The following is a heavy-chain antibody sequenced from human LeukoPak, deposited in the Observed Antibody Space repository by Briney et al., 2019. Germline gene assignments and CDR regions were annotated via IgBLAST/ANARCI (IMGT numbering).Heavy chain of an antibody. V-gene: IGHV1-69-2*01. J-gene: IGHJ4*02. CDR3: ATSKYSGNHPLDY. CDR1: GYTFTDSD. D-gene: IGHD1-26*01. CDR2: VDPENGEI. Sequence: ASVKVSCKASGYTFTDSDMHWVQQAPGKGLEWMGRVDPENGEIVYAEKFQGRVTITADTSTDTAYMELGSLRSEDTAVYYCATSKYSGNHPLDYWGQGNLVTVSS.